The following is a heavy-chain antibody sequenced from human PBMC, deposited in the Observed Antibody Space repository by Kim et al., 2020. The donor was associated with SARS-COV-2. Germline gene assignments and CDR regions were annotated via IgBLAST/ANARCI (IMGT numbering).Heavy chain of an antibody. D-gene: IGHD2-21*02. Sequence: YAQKFQGRVTMTEDTSTDTAYMGLSSLRSEDTAVYYCATASRLPAMGFDYWGQGTLVTVSS. CDR3: ATASRLPAMGFDY. J-gene: IGHJ4*02. V-gene: IGHV1-24*01.